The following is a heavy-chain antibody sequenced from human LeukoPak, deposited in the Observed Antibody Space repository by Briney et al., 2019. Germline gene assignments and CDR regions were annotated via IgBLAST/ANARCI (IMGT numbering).Heavy chain of an antibody. CDR2: ISGSGGST. J-gene: IGHJ4*02. CDR3: AKDQRGGVLRSY. CDR1: GFTFSSYA. D-gene: IGHD4/OR15-4a*01. V-gene: IGHV3-23*01. Sequence: GGSLRLSCAASGFTFSSYAMSWVRRAPGKGLEWVSAISGSGGSTYYADSVKGRFTISRDNSKNTLYLQMNSLRAEDTAVYYCAKDQRGGVLRSYWGQGTLVTVSS.